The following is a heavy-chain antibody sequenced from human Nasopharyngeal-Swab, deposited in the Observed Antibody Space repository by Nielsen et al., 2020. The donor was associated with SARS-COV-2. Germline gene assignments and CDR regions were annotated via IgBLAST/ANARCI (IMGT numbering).Heavy chain of an antibody. CDR2: INHSGST. CDR3: ARHPRYYDSSGYHFDY. J-gene: IGHJ4*02. Sequence: SQTPSLTCAVYGGSFSGYYWSWIRQPPGKGLEWIGEINHSGSTNYNPSLKSRVTISVDTSKNQFSLKLSSVTAADTAVYYCARHPRYYDSSGYHFDYWGQGTLVTVSS. CDR1: GGSFSGYY. V-gene: IGHV4-34*01. D-gene: IGHD3-22*01.